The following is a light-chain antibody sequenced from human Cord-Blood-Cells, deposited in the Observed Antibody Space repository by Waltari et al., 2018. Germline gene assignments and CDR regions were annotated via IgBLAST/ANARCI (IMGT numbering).Light chain of an antibody. V-gene: IGLV2-11*01. CDR3: CSYAGSYTWV. J-gene: IGLJ3*02. CDR1: SSDVGGYNY. CDR2: DVS. Sequence: QTALTQPRSVSGSPGQSVTISCTGTSSDVGGYNYVSWYQQHPGKAPKLMISDVSTRPSGGPDRFSGSKTGNTASLASSGLQAEDEADYYCCSYAGSYTWVFGGGTKLTVL.